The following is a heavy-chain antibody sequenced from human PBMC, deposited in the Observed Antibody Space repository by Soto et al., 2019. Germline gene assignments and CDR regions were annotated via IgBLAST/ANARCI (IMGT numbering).Heavy chain of an antibody. CDR1: GYTFTGYY. Sequence: GASVKVSCKASGYTFTGYYMHWVRQAPGQGLEWMGWINPNSGGTNYAQKFQGWVTMTRDTSISTAYMELSRLRSDDTAVYYCARGRFLEWSDAFDIWGQGTMVTVSS. J-gene: IGHJ3*02. CDR3: ARGRFLEWSDAFDI. V-gene: IGHV1-2*04. D-gene: IGHD3-3*01. CDR2: INPNSGGT.